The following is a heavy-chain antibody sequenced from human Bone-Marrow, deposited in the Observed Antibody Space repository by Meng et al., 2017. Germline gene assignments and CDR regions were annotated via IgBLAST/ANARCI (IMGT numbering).Heavy chain of an antibody. CDR2: ISYDGSNK. J-gene: IGHJ4*02. Sequence: GESLKIAGAASGFTFSSYAMHWVGQAPGKGLEWVAVISYDGSNKYYADSVKGRFTISRDNSKNTLYLQMNSLRAEDTAVYYCARARMLSFDYWARGSLVTFSS. CDR1: GFTFSSYA. V-gene: IGHV3-30*01. CDR3: ARARMLSFDY. D-gene: IGHD3-16*01.